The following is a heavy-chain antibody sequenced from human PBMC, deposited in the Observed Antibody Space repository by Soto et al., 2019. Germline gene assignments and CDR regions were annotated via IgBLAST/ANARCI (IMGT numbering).Heavy chain of an antibody. V-gene: IGHV1-69*06. CDR3: AVGSREPYNWNYYSYGLDV. J-gene: IGHJ6*02. Sequence: QVHLVQSGAEVKKSGSSVTVSCRASGGTFSNYAISWVRQAPGQGFEWLGGIIPIFRTPNKVQEFQGRVTITAYTSTNTAYMVLSSLRSEDTALYFCAVGSREPYNWNYYSYGLDVWGQGTTVTVS. D-gene: IGHD1-20*01. CDR1: GGTFSNYA. CDR2: IIPIFRTP.